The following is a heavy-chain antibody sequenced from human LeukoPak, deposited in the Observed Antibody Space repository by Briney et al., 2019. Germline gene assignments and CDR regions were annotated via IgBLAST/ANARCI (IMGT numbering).Heavy chain of an antibody. J-gene: IGHJ6*02. CDR3: ARASGIAAARGHYYGMDV. CDR2: ILYDGSNK. V-gene: IGHV3-33*01. CDR1: GFTFSTYG. Sequence: GGSLRLSCAVSGFTFSTYGMHWVRQAPSKVREWGAVILYDGSNKYYADSVKGRFTISRDNSKNTLYLQMNSLRAEDTAVYYCARASGIAAARGHYYGMDVWGQGTTVTVSS. D-gene: IGHD6-13*01.